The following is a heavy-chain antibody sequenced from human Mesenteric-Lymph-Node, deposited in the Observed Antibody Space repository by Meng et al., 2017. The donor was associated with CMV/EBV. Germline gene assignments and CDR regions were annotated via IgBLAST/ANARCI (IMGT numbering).Heavy chain of an antibody. CDR2: INPSGSVM. Sequence: GGSLRLSCAASGLTFSSFEMNWVRQSPGRGLEWLAYINPSGSVMEYADSVQGRFTISRDNAKNTLYLQMNSLRDEDTATYYCVRSYCITTGCYGWFDPWGQGTLVTVSS. J-gene: IGHJ5*02. CDR1: GLTFSSFE. D-gene: IGHD2/OR15-2a*01. V-gene: IGHV3-48*03. CDR3: VRSYCITTGCYGWFDP.